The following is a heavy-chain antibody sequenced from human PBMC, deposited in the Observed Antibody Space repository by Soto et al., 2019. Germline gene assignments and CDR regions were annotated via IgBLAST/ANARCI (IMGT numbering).Heavy chain of an antibody. V-gene: IGHV1-69*13. J-gene: IGHJ6*02. CDR2: IIPIFGTA. CDR3: ARGNRYYDFWSGYYAYYYYGMDV. CDR1: GGTFSSYA. D-gene: IGHD3-3*01. Sequence: SVKVSCKASGGTFSSYAISWVRQARGQGLEWMGGIIPIFGTANYAQKFQGRVTITADESTSTAYMELSSLRSEDTAAYYCARGNRYYDFWSGYYAYYYYGMDVWGQGTTVTVSS.